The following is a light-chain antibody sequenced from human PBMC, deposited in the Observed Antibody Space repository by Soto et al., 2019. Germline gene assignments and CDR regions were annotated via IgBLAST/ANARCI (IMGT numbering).Light chain of an antibody. CDR2: GAS. Sequence: EIVLTQSPGTLSLSPGERATLSCRASQSVSSSYLAWYQQKPGQAPRLLIYGASSRATGIPDRYSGSGSGTDFTLTISRLEPEDLAVYCCQQYGSSPNTFGQGTKLEIK. CDR1: QSVSSSY. CDR3: QQYGSSPNT. V-gene: IGKV3-20*01. J-gene: IGKJ2*01.